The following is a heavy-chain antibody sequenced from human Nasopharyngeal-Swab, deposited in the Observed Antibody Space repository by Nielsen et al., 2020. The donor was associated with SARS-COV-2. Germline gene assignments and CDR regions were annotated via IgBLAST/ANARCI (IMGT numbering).Heavy chain of an antibody. CDR2: INHSGST. J-gene: IGHJ6*03. Sequence: ESLKISCAVYGGSFSGYYWSWIRQPPGKGLEWIGEINHSGSTNYNPSLKSRVTISVDTSKNQFSLKLSSVTAADTAVYYCARGKEGVIPAALGVVFYYYYYMDVWGKGTTVTVSS. CDR1: GGSFSGYY. V-gene: IGHV4-34*01. CDR3: ARGKEGVIPAALGVVFYYYYYMDV. D-gene: IGHD2-2*01.